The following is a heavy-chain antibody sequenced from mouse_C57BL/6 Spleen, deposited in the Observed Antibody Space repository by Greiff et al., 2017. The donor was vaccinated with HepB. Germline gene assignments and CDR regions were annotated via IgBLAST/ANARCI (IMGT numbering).Heavy chain of an antibody. V-gene: IGHV1-26*01. J-gene: IGHJ2*01. Sequence: VQLQQSGPELVKPGASVKISCKASGYTFTDYYMNWVKQSHGKSLEWIGDINPNNGGTSYNQKFKGKATLTVDKSSSTAYMELRSLTSENSAVYYCARNYYGSSYVYYFDYWGQGTTLTVSS. CDR3: ARNYYGSSYVYYFDY. CDR1: GYTFTDYY. D-gene: IGHD1-1*01. CDR2: INPNNGGT.